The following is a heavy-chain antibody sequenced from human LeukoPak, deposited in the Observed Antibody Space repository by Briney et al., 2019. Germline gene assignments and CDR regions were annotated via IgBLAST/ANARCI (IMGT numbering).Heavy chain of an antibody. CDR1: GGSISGYY. CDR3: ARLNHQDAFDI. D-gene: IGHD1-14*01. J-gene: IGHJ3*02. V-gene: IGHV4-39*01. CDR2: IYYSGST. Sequence: SETLSLTCTVSGGSISGYYWGWIRQPPGKGLEWIGSIYYSGSTYYNPSLKSRVTISVDTSKNQFSLKLSSVTAADTAVYYCARLNHQDAFDIWGQGTMVTVSS.